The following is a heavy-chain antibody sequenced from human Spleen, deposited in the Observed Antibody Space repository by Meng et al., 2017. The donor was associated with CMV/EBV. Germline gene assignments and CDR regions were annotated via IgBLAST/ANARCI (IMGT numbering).Heavy chain of an antibody. CDR3: ARSPRTYSSGMDV. Sequence: GESLKISCQAPGYSFSTMWVGWVRQMPGKGLEWMAIIYPHDSDTKYSPSFQGQVTISADKSISTAYLQWSSLQASDTAMYYCARSPRTYSSGMDVWGQGTAVTVSS. D-gene: IGHD4-11*01. V-gene: IGHV5-51*01. CDR1: GYSFSTMW. CDR2: IYPHDSDT. J-gene: IGHJ6*02.